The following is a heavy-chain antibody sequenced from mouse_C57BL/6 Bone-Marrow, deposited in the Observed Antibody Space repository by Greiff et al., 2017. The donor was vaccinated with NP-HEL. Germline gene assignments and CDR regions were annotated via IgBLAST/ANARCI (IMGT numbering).Heavy chain of an antibody. D-gene: IGHD1-1*01. V-gene: IGHV1-52*01. CDR3: ARENYYGRSYDY. Sequence: QVQLQQPGAELVRPGSSVKLSCKASGYTFTSYWMHWVKQRPIQGLEWIGNIDPSDSETHYNQKFKDKATLTVDKSSSTASMQLSSLTSEDSAVYYCARENYYGRSYDYWGQSTTLTISP. CDR2: IDPSDSET. CDR1: GYTFTSYW. J-gene: IGHJ2*01.